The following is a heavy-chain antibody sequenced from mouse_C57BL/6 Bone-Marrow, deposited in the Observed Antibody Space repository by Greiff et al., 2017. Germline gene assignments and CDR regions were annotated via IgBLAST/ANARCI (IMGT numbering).Heavy chain of an antibody. CDR2: ISDGGSYT. J-gene: IGHJ2*01. D-gene: IGHD2-4*01. CDR1: GFTFSSYA. V-gene: IGHV5-4*01. CDR3: ARRGFDYDPYYFDY. Sequence: EVQGVESGGGLVKPGGSLKLSCAASGFTFSSYAMSWVRQTPEKRLEWVATISDGGSYTYYPDNVKGRFTISRDNAKNNLYLQMSHLKSEDTAMYYCARRGFDYDPYYFDYWGQGTTLTVSS.